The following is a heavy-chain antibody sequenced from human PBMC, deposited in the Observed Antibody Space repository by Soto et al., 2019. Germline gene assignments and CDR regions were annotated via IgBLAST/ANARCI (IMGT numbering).Heavy chain of an antibody. CDR1: GFTFSRYA. CDR2: ISRDGSSK. J-gene: IGHJ4*02. D-gene: IGHD2-8*01. CDR3: ARSRNGAVPDSINF. Sequence: EGSLRLSCAASGFTFSRYAMHWVRQAPGEGLEWVAVISRDGSSKYYGDSVKGRFTVSRDNSNNTLYLSMTSLRPDDTAVFYCARSRNGAVPDSINFWGQGTLVTVSS. V-gene: IGHV3-30-3*01.